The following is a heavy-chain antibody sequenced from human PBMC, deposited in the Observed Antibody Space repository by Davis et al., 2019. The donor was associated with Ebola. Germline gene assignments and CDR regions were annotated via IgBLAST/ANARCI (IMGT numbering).Heavy chain of an antibody. CDR2: ITSSGSST. J-gene: IGHJ4*02. V-gene: IGHV3-23*01. CDR1: GFTFSSYA. Sequence: GGSLRLSCAASGFTFSSYAMRWVRQAPGKGLEWDSAITSSGSSTYYADSVKGRFTISRDKSKNTVFLQMTSLRAEDTAVYYCAKRTAGSQAFVDYWGQGTLVTVSS. D-gene: IGHD1-1*01. CDR3: AKRTAGSQAFVDY.